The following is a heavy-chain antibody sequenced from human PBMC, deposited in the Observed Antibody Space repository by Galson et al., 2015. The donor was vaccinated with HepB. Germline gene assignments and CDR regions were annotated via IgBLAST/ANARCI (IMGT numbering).Heavy chain of an antibody. J-gene: IGHJ4*02. V-gene: IGHV5-51*01. CDR2: IYPGDSDT. D-gene: IGHD1-14*01. Sequence: QSGAEVKKPGESLKISCAASGYSFAIYWIAWVRQMPGKDLEWMGIIYPGDSDTRYSPTFQGQVTISVDKSISTAYLQWSSLRASDTAMYYCARQTGPGGPPDYWGQGTLVTVSS. CDR1: GYSFAIYW. CDR3: ARQTGPGGPPDY.